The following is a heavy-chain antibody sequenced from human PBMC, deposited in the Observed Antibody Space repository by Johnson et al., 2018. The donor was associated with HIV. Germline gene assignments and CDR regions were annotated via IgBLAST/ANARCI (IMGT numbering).Heavy chain of an antibody. CDR2: ISYDGSNK. D-gene: IGHD3-3*01. V-gene: IGHV3-30*03. CDR1: GFTFSSYG. J-gene: IGHJ3*02. Sequence: QVQLVESGGVVVQPGRSLRLSCAASGFTFSSYGMHWVRQAPGKGLEWVAVISYDGSNKYYADSVKGRFTISRDNSKNTLYLQMNSLRAEDTAVYYCARVASGACDIWGQGTMVTVSS. CDR3: ARVASGACDI.